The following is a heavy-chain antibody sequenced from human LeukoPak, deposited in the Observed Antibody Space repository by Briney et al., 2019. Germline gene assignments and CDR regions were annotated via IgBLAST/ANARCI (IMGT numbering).Heavy chain of an antibody. Sequence: AGTLRLSCAASGFTLSSYDMHWVRQAPGKGLEWVAYISYDGSNKYYADSVKGRFTTSRDNTKNTLYLQMNILRAEDTAVYYCAKAYDSSGYYYSDAFDIWGQGTMGTVSS. J-gene: IGHJ3*02. V-gene: IGHV3-30*18. CDR2: ISYDGSNK. CDR3: AKAYDSSGYYYSDAFDI. D-gene: IGHD3-22*01. CDR1: GFTLSSYD.